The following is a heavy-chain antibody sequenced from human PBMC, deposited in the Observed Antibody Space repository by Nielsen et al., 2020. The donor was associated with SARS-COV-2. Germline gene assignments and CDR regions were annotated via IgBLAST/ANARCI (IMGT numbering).Heavy chain of an antibody. D-gene: IGHD4-23*01. Sequence: GESLKISCAASGFTFSSYGMHWVRQAPGKGLEWVAVIWYDGSNKYYADSVNGRFTISRDNSKNTVYLQMSSLRGEDTAVYYCAAAPSGDYGGYWGQGTLVTVSS. CDR2: IWYDGSNK. J-gene: IGHJ4*02. V-gene: IGHV3-33*01. CDR3: AAAPSGDYGGY. CDR1: GFTFSSYG.